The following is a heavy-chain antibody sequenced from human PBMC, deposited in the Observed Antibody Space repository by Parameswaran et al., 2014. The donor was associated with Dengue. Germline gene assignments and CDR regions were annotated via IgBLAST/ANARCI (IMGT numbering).Heavy chain of an antibody. J-gene: IGHJ5*02. CDR3: ARALYPDYGGNRCLGFDP. V-gene: IGHV1-18*01. D-gene: IGHD4-23*01. CDR2: ISAYNGNT. Sequence: WVRQAPGQGLEWMGWISAYNGNTNYAQKLQGRVTMTTDTSTSTAYMELRSLRSDDTAVYYCARALYPDYGGNRCLGFDPWGQGTLVTVSS.